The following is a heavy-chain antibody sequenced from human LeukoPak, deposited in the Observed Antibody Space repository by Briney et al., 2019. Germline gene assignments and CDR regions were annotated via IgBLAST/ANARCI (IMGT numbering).Heavy chain of an antibody. CDR3: ARAPGREYQGANWFDP. Sequence: GASVKVSCKASGYTFTSDGICWGRQAPGQGLEWMGWMNPNSGNTGYAQKFQGRVTITRNTSISTAYMELGSLRSEDTAVDYCARAPGREYQGANWFDPWGQGTLVTVSS. D-gene: IGHD2-2*01. CDR1: GYTFTSDG. V-gene: IGHV1-8*03. J-gene: IGHJ5*02. CDR2: MNPNSGNT.